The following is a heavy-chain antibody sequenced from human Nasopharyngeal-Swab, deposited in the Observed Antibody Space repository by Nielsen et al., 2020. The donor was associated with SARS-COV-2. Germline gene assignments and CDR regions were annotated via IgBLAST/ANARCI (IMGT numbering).Heavy chain of an antibody. D-gene: IGHD4-11*01. CDR1: GYTFTSYD. Sequence: ASVKVSCKASGYTFTSYDISWVRQAPGQGLEWMGWISAYNGNTNYAQKLQGRVTMTTDTSTSTAYMELRSLRSDDTAVYYCARGEDYSNYVGMDVWGQGTTVTVSS. CDR2: ISAYNGNT. V-gene: IGHV1-18*01. CDR3: ARGEDYSNYVGMDV. J-gene: IGHJ6*02.